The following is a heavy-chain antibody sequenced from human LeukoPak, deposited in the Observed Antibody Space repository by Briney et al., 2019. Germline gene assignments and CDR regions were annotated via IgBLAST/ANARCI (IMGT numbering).Heavy chain of an antibody. CDR3: ARGSGSYDY. CDR2: INPNSGGT. J-gene: IGHJ4*02. CDR1: GYTFTGYY. V-gene: IGHV1-2*02. Sequence: VASVKVSCKPSGYTFTGYYIHWVRQAPGLGLEWMGWINPNSGGTNYAQKFQGRVTMTRDTSISAAYMELSSLRSEDTAVYYCARGSGSYDYWGQGTLVTVSS. D-gene: IGHD1-26*01.